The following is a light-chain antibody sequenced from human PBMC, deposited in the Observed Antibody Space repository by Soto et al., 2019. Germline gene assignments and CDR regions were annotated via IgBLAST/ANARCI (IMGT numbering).Light chain of an antibody. CDR1: QSVSTY. CDR3: QQRAIWLWT. J-gene: IGKJ1*01. Sequence: EIVLTQSPATLSLSPGERATLSCMASQSVSTYLSWYQQKPGQAPRLLISDASNRATGIPARFTGSGSGTDFTLTISSLEPEDFAVYYFQQRAIWLWTFGQGTKVEVK. V-gene: IGKV3-11*01. CDR2: DAS.